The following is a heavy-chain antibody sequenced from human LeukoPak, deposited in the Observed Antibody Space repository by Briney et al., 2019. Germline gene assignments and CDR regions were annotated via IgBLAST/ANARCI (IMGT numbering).Heavy chain of an antibody. V-gene: IGHV4-39*01. CDR2: FYYSGST. CDR3: ARHGHQPGYSSSWYFDY. J-gene: IGHJ4*02. CDR1: GGSISSSSYF. Sequence: SETLSLTCTVSGGSISSSSYFWGWIRQPPGKGLEWIGSFYYSGSTYYNPSLKSRVTISVDTSKNHFSLKLSSVTAADTAVHYCARHGHQPGYSSSWYFDYWGQGTLVTVSS. D-gene: IGHD6-13*01.